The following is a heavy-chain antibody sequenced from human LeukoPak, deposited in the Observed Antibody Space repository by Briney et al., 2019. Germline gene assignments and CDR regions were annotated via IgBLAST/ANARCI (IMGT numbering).Heavy chain of an antibody. Sequence: GGSLRLSCAVPGFTFSSCAMSWIRQAPGKGLEWVSAISGSGGSTYYADSVKGRFTISRDNSKNTLYLQMNSLRAEDTAVYYCAKDTITIFGVVTQKDYWGQGTLVTVSS. CDR3: AKDTITIFGVVTQKDY. D-gene: IGHD3-3*01. CDR2: ISGSGGST. V-gene: IGHV3-23*01. J-gene: IGHJ4*02. CDR1: GFTFSSCA.